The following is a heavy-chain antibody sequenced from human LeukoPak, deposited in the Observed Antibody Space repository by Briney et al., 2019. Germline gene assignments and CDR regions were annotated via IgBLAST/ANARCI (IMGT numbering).Heavy chain of an antibody. V-gene: IGHV3-23*01. J-gene: IGHJ4*02. Sequence: GGSLRLSCAASGFTFSSYSMNWVRQAPGKGLEWVSAISGSGGSTYYADSVKGRSTISRDNSKNTLYLQMNSLRAEDTAVYYCAKGDFWSGYYPMHFDYWGQGTLVTVSS. CDR1: GFTFSSYS. CDR2: ISGSGGST. D-gene: IGHD3-3*01. CDR3: AKGDFWSGYYPMHFDY.